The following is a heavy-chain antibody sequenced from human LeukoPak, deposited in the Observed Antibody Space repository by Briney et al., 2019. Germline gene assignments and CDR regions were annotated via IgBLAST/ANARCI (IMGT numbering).Heavy chain of an antibody. Sequence: PGGSLRLSCAASGFTFSSYEMNWVRQAPGKGLEWVSYISSGGITIYYADSVKGRFTISRDNAKNSLYLQMNSLRAEDTAVHYCARGRAKPDYWGQGTLVTVSS. CDR3: ARGRAKPDY. J-gene: IGHJ4*02. CDR2: ISSGGITI. CDR1: GFTFSSYE. V-gene: IGHV3-48*03.